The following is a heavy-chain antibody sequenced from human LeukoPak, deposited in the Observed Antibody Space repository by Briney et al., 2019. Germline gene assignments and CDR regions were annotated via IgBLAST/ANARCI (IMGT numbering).Heavy chain of an antibody. V-gene: IGHV1-2*02. J-gene: IGHJ6*03. Sequence: GASVKVSCKASGYTFTGYYMHWVRQAPGQGLEWMGWINPNSGGTNYAQKFQGRVTMTRDTSISTAYMELSRLRSDDTAVYYCATLYTGDYYYYMDAWGKGTTVTVSS. D-gene: IGHD3-10*01. CDR2: INPNSGGT. CDR1: GYTFTGYY. CDR3: ATLYTGDYYYYMDA.